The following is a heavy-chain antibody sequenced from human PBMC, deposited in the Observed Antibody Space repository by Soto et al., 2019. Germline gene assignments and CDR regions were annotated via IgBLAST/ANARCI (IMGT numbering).Heavy chain of an antibody. CDR1: GFTFSSYG. CDR3: AKDIVKEMGYFDY. D-gene: IGHD1-26*01. Sequence: GGSLRLSCAASGFTFSSYGMHWVRQAPGKGLEWVAVISYDGSNKYYADSVKGRFTISRDNSKNTLYLQMNSLRAEDTAVYYCAKDIVKEMGYFDYWGQGTLVTV. CDR2: ISYDGSNK. J-gene: IGHJ4*02. V-gene: IGHV3-30*18.